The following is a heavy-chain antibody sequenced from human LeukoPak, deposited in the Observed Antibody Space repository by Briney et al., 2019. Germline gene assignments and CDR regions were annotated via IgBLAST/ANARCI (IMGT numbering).Heavy chain of an antibody. Sequence: ASVKVSCKASGYTFTSYGISWVRQAPGQGLEWMGWISAYNGNTNYAQKLQGRVTMTEDTSTDTAYMELSSLRSEDTAVYYCATAMKGPGGFDYWGQGTLVTVSS. CDR2: ISAYNGNT. J-gene: IGHJ4*02. D-gene: IGHD3-16*01. CDR1: GYTFTSYG. CDR3: ATAMKGPGGFDY. V-gene: IGHV1-18*01.